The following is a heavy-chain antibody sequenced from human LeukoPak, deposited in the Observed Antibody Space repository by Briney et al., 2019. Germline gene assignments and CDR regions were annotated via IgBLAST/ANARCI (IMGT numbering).Heavy chain of an antibody. J-gene: IGHJ4*02. V-gene: IGHV1-18*01. CDR1: GYTFTSYG. D-gene: IGHD3-9*01. Sequence: ASAKVSCKASGYTFTSYGISWVRQAPGQGLEWMGWISAYNGNTNYAQKLQGRVTMTTDTSTSTAYMELSSLRSGDTAVYYCARRDILTGYYQYDNFDYWGQGTLVTVSS. CDR3: ARRDILTGYYQYDNFDY. CDR2: ISAYNGNT.